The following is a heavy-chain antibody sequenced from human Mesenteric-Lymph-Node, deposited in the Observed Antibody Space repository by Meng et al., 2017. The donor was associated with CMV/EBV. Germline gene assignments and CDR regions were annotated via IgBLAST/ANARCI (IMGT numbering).Heavy chain of an antibody. J-gene: IGHJ4*02. CDR1: GFSVSSNF. CDR2: IYTTGST. Sequence: GGSLRLSCAASGFSVSSNFMSWVRQAPGKGLEWVSVIYTTGSTYYADSVKGRFTISRDRTKNTLYLQMNSLRDEDTAVYYCARGVGSTISGVAEYYFDQWGQGTLVTVSS. D-gene: IGHD3-3*01. V-gene: IGHV3-66*02. CDR3: ARGVGSTISGVAEYYFDQ.